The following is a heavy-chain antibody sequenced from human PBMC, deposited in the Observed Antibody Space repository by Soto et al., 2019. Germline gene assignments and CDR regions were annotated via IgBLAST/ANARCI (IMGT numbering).Heavy chain of an antibody. D-gene: IGHD2-2*01. CDR2: ISAYNGNT. J-gene: IGHJ6*03. V-gene: IGHV1-18*01. Sequence: ASVKVSCKASGYTFTSYGISWVRQAPGQGLEWMGWISAYNGNTNYAQKFQGRVTMTRNTSISTAYMELSSLRSEDTAVYYCARGLRGRYCSSTSCPRGHYYYYMDGWGKGTTVTVAS. CDR3: ARGLRGRYCSSTSCPRGHYYYYMDG. CDR1: GYTFTSYG.